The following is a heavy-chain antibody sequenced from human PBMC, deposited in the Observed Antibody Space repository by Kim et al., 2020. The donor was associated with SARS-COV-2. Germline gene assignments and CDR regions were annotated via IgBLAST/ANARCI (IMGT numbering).Heavy chain of an antibody. CDR1: GDSISGSSYY. CDR3: AKGLN. CDR2: IYYSGTT. Sequence: SETLSLTCTVSGDSISGSSYYWGWIRQPPGKGLEWIGNIYYSGTTNYNPSLKSRVTISIDTSKNQFSLKLSSVTAADTAVYYCAKGLNRGQGTLVTVSS. J-gene: IGHJ4*02. V-gene: IGHV4-39*01.